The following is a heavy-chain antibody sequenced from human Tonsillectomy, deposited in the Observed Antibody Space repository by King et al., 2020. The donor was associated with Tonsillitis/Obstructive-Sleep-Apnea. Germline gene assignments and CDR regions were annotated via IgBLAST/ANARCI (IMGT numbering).Heavy chain of an antibody. J-gene: IGHJ3*02. V-gene: IGHV3-9*01. CDR3: AKDLIIAVSGTSGDTFDI. D-gene: IGHD6-19*01. CDR1: GFTFEDYA. Sequence: VQLVESGGDLVQPGRSLRLSCAASGFTFEDYAMNWVRQAPGKGLEWVAGISWNSGSITYADSVKGRFTISRDNAKNSLYLQMNSLRAEDTALYYCAKDLIIAVSGTSGDTFDIWGKGTMVTVSS. CDR2: ISWNSGSI.